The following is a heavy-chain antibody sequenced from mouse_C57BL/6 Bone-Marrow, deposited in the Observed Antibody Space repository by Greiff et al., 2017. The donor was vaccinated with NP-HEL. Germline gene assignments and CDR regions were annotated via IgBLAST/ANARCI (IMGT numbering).Heavy chain of an antibody. CDR1: GYTFTSYW. CDR2: IDPSDSYT. D-gene: IGHD2-3*01. CDR3: ARWLLPWYFDV. Sequence: QVQLQQPGAELVMPGASVKLSCKASGYTFTSYWMHWVKQRPGQGLEWIGEIDPSDSYTNYNQKFKGKSTLTVDKSSSTAYMQLSSLTSEDSAVYYCARWLLPWYFDVWGTGTTVTVSS. J-gene: IGHJ1*03. V-gene: IGHV1-69*01.